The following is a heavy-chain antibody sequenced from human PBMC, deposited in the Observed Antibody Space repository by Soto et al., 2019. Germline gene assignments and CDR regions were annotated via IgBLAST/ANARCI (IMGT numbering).Heavy chain of an antibody. CDR2: IHNSGTT. CDR1: GASISSGDYY. J-gene: IGHJ5*02. D-gene: IGHD3-16*02. CDR3: ARGVTFGGVIAPRFDP. Sequence: SETLSLTCTVSGASISSGDYYWSWIPQHPGKGLEWIGYIHNSGTTYYIPPLKSRLAMTVDTSKNQLSLKLTSVTAADTALYYCARGVTFGGVIAPRFDPWGQGTLVTVSS. V-gene: IGHV4-31*03.